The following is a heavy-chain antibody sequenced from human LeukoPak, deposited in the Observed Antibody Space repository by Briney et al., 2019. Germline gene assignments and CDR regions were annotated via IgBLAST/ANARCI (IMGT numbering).Heavy chain of an antibody. CDR2: IYSGGNT. CDR3: ARDTPYCGGDCMASEYGMDV. V-gene: IGHV3-66*01. CDR1: GFTFSSNY. J-gene: IGHJ6*01. Sequence: PGGSLRLSCAASGFTFSSNYMSWVRQAPGRGLEWVSVIYSGGNTYYADSVKGRFTISRDNSKNTLYLQMNSLRDEDTAVYYCARDTPYCGGDCMASEYGMDVWGQGTTVTVSS. D-gene: IGHD2-21*02.